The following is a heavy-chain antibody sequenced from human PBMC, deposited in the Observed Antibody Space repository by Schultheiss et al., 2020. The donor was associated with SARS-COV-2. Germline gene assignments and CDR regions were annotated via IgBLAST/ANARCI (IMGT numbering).Heavy chain of an antibody. CDR3: AKDMTPLGLAATTNYFDY. CDR2: ISSSGSTI. J-gene: IGHJ4*02. CDR1: GFTFSSYG. D-gene: IGHD2-15*01. Sequence: GGSLRLSCAASGFTFSSYGMHWVRQAPGKGLEWVSYISSSGSTIYYADSVKGRFTISRDNSKNTLYLQMNSLRAEDTALYYCAKDMTPLGLAATTNYFDYWGQGTLVTVSS. V-gene: IGHV3-48*01.